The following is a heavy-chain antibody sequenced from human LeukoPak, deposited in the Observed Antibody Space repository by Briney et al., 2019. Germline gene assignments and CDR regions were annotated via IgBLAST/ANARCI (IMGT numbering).Heavy chain of an antibody. D-gene: IGHD2-8*02. CDR3: ARGYWFYFDY. CDR2: VYTRGTT. J-gene: IGHJ4*02. V-gene: IGHV4-61*02. CDR1: GVSISSGSYH. Sequence: SQTLSLTCTVSGVSISSGSYHWSWIRQPAGKGLEWIGRVYTRGTTSYNPSLKSRVTISVDTSKNQFSLRLSSVTAADTAVYYCARGYWFYFDYWGQGTLVTVSS.